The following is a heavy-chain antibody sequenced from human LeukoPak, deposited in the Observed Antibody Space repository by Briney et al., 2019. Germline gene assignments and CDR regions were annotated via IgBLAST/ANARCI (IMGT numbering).Heavy chain of an antibody. J-gene: IGHJ4*02. V-gene: IGHV3-21*01. CDR2: ISSSSSYI. Sequence: GGSLRLSCAASRFTFSSYSMNWVRQAPGKGLEWVSSISSSSSYIYYADSVKGRFTISRDNAKNSLYLQMNSLRAEDTAVYYCARDKGDYGTIDYWGQGTLVTVSS. CDR3: ARDKGDYGTIDY. D-gene: IGHD4-17*01. CDR1: RFTFSSYS.